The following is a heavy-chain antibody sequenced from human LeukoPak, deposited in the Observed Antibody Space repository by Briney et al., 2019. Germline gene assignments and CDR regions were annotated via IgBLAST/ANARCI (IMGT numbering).Heavy chain of an antibody. V-gene: IGHV3-74*01. Sequence: PGGSLTLSCAASGFTFSSYWMHWVRQAPGKGLVWVSCINSDVGSTSYADSVKGRFTISRDNAKNTLYLQMNSLRAEDTAVYYCARDRAGGRQELDYWGQGTLVTVSS. J-gene: IGHJ4*02. CDR3: ARDRAGGRQELDY. CDR1: GFTFSSYW. CDR2: INSDVGST. D-gene: IGHD2-8*02.